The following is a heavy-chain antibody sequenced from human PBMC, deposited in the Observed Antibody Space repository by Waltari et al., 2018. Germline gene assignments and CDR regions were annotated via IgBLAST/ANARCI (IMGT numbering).Heavy chain of an antibody. V-gene: IGHV1-46*01. CDR2: MNSGGDTT. CDR1: GYTFTRYK. Sequence: QVQLVQSGAELKKPGASVKLSCKASGYTFTRYKILWVRQAPGQGLEWMGVMNSGGDTTIYAQKFQGRVTMTRDTSTSTVYMELSSLRSEDTAVYYCARLGITMTPDYWGQGTLVTVSS. J-gene: IGHJ4*02. CDR3: ARLGITMTPDY.